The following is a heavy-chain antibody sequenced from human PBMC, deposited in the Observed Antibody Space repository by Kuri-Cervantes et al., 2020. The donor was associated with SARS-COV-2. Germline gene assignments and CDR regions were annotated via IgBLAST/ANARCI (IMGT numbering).Heavy chain of an antibody. D-gene: IGHD1-1*01. CDR1: GFTFSSYA. CDR3: VRDGDHWNFDY. CDR2: ISGSGGST. Sequence: GESLKLPCAASGFTFSSYALSWVPQAPGKGLEWVSAISGSGGSTYYADSVKGRFTISRDNAKNMLFLQMNSLGAEDTAVYYCVRDGDHWNFDYWGQGTLVTVSS. V-gene: IGHV3-23*01. J-gene: IGHJ4*02.